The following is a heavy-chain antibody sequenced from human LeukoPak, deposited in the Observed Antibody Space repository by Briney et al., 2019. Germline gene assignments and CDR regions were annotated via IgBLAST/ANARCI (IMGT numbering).Heavy chain of an antibody. V-gene: IGHV4-31*03. CDR2: IYNSGST. CDR3: ARDSGYSYGPFDY. J-gene: IGHJ4*02. CDR1: GGSVSSGDYY. D-gene: IGHD5-18*01. Sequence: SQTLSLTCTVSGGSVSSGDYYWSWIRLHPGKGLEWIGSIYNSGSTYYNPSLKSRVTISVDTSKNQFSLKLNSVTAADTAVYYCARDSGYSYGPFDYWGQGTLVTVSS.